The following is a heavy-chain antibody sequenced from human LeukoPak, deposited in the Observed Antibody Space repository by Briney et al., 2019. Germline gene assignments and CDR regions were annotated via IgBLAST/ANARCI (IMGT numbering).Heavy chain of an antibody. Sequence: GGSLRLSCVASGFTFRIEWMTWVRQAPEKGLEWVAIIKEDESQKYYVDSVKGRFTISRDNAKNSLYLQMNSLRVEDTGVYYCARGAWYPYYGMDVWGQGTTVTVSS. D-gene: IGHD1-14*01. J-gene: IGHJ6*02. CDR2: IKEDESQK. CDR3: ARGAWYPYYGMDV. V-gene: IGHV3-7*01. CDR1: GFTFRIEW.